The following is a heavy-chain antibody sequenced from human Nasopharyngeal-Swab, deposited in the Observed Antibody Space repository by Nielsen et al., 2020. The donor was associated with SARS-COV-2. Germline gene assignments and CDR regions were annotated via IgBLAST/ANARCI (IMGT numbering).Heavy chain of an antibody. J-gene: IGHJ6*03. D-gene: IGHD3-16*01. CDR1: VFTFNKYG. CDR2: ISYDGSNR. V-gene: IGHV3-30*18. CDR3: AKDHKMDSGGGVGYMDV. Sequence: GGSLRLSFAASVFTFNKYGLHWVRQAPGKGLEWVAGISYDGSNRYYADSVKGRFTISRDSFKNTLYLQLNSLRAEDTAVYYCAKDHKMDSGGGVGYMDVWGKGTTVTVSS.